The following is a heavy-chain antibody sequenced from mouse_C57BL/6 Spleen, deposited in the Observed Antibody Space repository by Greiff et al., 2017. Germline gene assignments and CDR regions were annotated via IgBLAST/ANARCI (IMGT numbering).Heavy chain of an antibody. CDR3: APIYDGYFVFAY. D-gene: IGHD2-3*01. V-gene: IGHV14-2*01. CDR2: IDPEDGET. J-gene: IGHJ3*01. Sequence: DVKLQESGAELVKPGASVKLSCTASGFNIKDYYMHWVKQRTEQGLEWIGRIDPEDGETKYAPKFQGKATITADTSSNTAYLQLSSLTSEDTAVYYCAPIYDGYFVFAYWGQGTLVTVSA. CDR1: GFNIKDYY.